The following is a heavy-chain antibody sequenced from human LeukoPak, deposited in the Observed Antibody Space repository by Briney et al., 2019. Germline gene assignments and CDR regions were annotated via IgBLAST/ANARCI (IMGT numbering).Heavy chain of an antibody. Sequence: GGSLRLSCAASGFTFSSYSMNWVRQAPGKGLEWVANIKQDGSEKYYVDSVKGRFTISRDNAKNSLYLQMNSLRAEDTAVYYCAKLEYSSGWFGGGVWFDPWGQGTLVTVSS. CDR1: GFTFSSYS. CDR2: IKQDGSEK. CDR3: AKLEYSSGWFGGGVWFDP. V-gene: IGHV3-7*01. D-gene: IGHD6-19*01. J-gene: IGHJ5*02.